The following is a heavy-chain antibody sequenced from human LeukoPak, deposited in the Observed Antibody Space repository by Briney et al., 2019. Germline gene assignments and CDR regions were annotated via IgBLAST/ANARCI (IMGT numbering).Heavy chain of an antibody. D-gene: IGHD2-15*01. J-gene: IGHJ4*02. V-gene: IGHV3-23*01. CDR2: INGGGGST. Sequence: PGGSLRLSCAASGFTFSNYVMSWVRQAPGKGPEWVSGINGGGGSTFYAESVKGRFTISRDNSKNTLYLQMNSLRAEDTAVYYCVEDGRRSPPCWGQGTLVTVSS. CDR1: GFTFSNYV. CDR3: VEDGRRSPPC.